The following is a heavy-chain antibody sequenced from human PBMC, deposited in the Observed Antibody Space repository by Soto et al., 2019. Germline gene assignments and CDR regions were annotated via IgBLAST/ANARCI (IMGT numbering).Heavy chain of an antibody. CDR2: IYYSGST. Sequence: PSETLSLTCTVSGGSISSYYWSWIRQPPGKGLEWIGYIYYSGSTNYNPSLKSRVTISVDTSKNQFSLKLSSVTAADTAVYYCARVLGRIGTFDYWGQGTLVTVSS. CDR1: GGSISSYY. V-gene: IGHV4-59*01. D-gene: IGHD1-26*01. J-gene: IGHJ4*02. CDR3: ARVLGRIGTFDY.